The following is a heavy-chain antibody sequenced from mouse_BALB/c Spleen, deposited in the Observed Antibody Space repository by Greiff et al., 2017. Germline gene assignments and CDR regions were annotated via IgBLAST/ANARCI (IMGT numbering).Heavy chain of an antibody. CDR1: GYTFTSYY. J-gene: IGHJ1*01. CDR2: INPSNGGT. Sequence: QVQLKQSGAELVKPGASVKLSCKASGYTFTSYYMYWVKQRPGQGLEWIGEINPSNGGTNFNEKFKSKATLTVDKSSSTAYMQLSSLTSEDSAVYYCTRGGDTTVGGPWYFDVWGAGTTVTVSS. D-gene: IGHD1-1*01. V-gene: IGHV1S81*02. CDR3: TRGGDTTVGGPWYFDV.